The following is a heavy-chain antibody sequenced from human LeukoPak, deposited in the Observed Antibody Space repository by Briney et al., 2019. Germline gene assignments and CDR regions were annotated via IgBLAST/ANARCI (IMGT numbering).Heavy chain of an antibody. V-gene: IGHV3-21*01. J-gene: IGHJ4*02. CDR1: GFTFSSYS. CDR3: ARDLNYDYVWGSYWIDY. D-gene: IGHD3-16*01. CDR2: ISSSSSYI. Sequence: PGGSLRLCCAASGFTFSSYSMNWVRQAPGKGLEWVSSISSSSSYIYYADSVKGRFTISRDNAKNSLYLQMNSLRAEDTAVYYCARDLNYDYVWGSYWIDYWGQGTLVTVSS.